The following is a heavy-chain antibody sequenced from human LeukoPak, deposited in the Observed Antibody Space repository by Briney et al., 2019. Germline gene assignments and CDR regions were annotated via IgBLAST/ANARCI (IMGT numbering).Heavy chain of an antibody. D-gene: IGHD4-17*01. CDR1: GFTVSSNY. V-gene: IGHV3-53*01. Sequence: PGGSLRLSCAASGFTVSSNYMSWVRQAPGKGLAWVSVIYSGGSTYYADSVKGRFTISRDNSKNTLYLQMNSLRAEDTAVYYCARGGTVTWFDPWGQGTLVTVSS. J-gene: IGHJ5*02. CDR3: ARGGTVTWFDP. CDR2: IYSGGST.